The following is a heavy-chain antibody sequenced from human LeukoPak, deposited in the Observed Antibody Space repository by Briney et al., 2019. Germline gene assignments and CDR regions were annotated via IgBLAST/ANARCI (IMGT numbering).Heavy chain of an antibody. CDR2: IYYSGST. Sequence: SETLSLTCTVSGGSISSSNYYLAWIRQPPGKGLGWIGTIYYSGSTYYNPSLKSRVTVSLDTSKTQFSLKLTSVTAADTAVYYCARGRSSGYSDYWGQGTLVTVSS. V-gene: IGHV4-39*01. D-gene: IGHD5-18*01. CDR1: GGSISSSNYY. J-gene: IGHJ4*02. CDR3: ARGRSSGYSDY.